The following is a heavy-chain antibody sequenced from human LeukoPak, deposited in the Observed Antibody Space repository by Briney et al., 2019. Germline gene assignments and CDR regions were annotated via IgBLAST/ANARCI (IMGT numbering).Heavy chain of an antibody. Sequence: ASVKVSCKVSGYTLTELSMHWVRQAPGKGLEWMGGFDPEDGETIYAQKFQGRVTMTEDTSTDTAYMELSSLRSEDTAVYYCATAVPGGYGSGRVYYYYGMDVWGQGTTVTVSS. CDR3: ATAVPGGYGSGRVYYYYGMDV. CDR1: GYTLTELS. CDR2: FDPEDGET. D-gene: IGHD3-10*01. J-gene: IGHJ6*02. V-gene: IGHV1-24*01.